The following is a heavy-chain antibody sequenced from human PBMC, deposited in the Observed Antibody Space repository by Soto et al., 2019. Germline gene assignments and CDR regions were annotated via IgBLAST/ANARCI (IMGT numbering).Heavy chain of an antibody. V-gene: IGHV3-30*18. Sequence: QVQLVESGGGVVQPGRSLRLSCAASGFTFSRYGMHWVRQAPGKGLEWVAVISYDGSNKYYADSVKGRFTISSDNSKNTLYLQMNSLRAEDTAVYDCAKDRIVGAKISAFDIWGQGTMVTVSS. CDR3: AKDRIVGAKISAFDI. CDR1: GFTFSRYG. CDR2: ISYDGSNK. J-gene: IGHJ3*02. D-gene: IGHD1-26*01.